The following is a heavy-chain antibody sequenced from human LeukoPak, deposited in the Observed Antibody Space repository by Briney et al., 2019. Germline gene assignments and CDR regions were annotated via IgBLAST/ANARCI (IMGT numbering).Heavy chain of an antibody. Sequence: PETLSLTCTVSGGSINSYCWSWIRQPAGKGLEWIGRIYTSASTNYNPSLKSRVTLSVDALKNQFSLRLSSLTAADTAVYYCARGRYCSATICSGGDAFDIWGQGTMVTVSS. D-gene: IGHD5-24*01. J-gene: IGHJ3*02. V-gene: IGHV4-4*07. CDR1: GGSINSYC. CDR2: IYTSAST. CDR3: ARGRYCSATICSGGDAFDI.